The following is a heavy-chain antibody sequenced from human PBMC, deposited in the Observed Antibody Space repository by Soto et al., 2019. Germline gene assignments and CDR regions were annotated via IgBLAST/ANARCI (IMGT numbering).Heavy chain of an antibody. J-gene: IGHJ3*02. D-gene: IGHD1-1*01. CDR1: GGTFSSYA. V-gene: IGHV1-69*13. CDR3: ARDLWGGERRFDAFDI. Sequence: SVKVSCKASGGTFSSYAISWVRQAPGQGLEWMGGIIPIFGTANYAQKFQGRVTITADESTSTAYMELSSLRSEDTAVYYCARDLWGGERRFDAFDIWGQGTMVTVS. CDR2: IIPIFGTA.